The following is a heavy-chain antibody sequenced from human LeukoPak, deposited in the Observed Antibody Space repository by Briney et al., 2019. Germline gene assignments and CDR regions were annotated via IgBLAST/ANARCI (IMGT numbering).Heavy chain of an antibody. J-gene: IGHJ4*02. CDR2: FDPEDGET. Sequence: ASVKVSCKVSGYTLTELSMHWVRQAPGKGLEWMGGFDPEDGETIYVQKFQGRVTMTEDTSTDTAYMELSSLRSEDTAVYYCARVQAVAGTGLFYFDYWGQGTLVTVSS. CDR3: ARVQAVAGTGLFYFDY. D-gene: IGHD6-19*01. V-gene: IGHV1-24*01. CDR1: GYTLTELS.